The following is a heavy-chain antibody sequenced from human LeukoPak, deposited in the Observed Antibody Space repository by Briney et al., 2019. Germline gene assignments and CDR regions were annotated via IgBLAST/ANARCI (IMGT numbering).Heavy chain of an antibody. CDR2: IHYTGST. Sequence: SETLSLTCAVYGVSFSGYYWSWIRQPPGKGLEWIGNIHYTGSTYYKSSLRSRVTMSVDTSKNQFSLMLSSVTAVDTAVYYCARVRSGGWFFDYWGQGTLVTVSS. D-gene: IGHD6-19*01. J-gene: IGHJ4*02. CDR3: ARVRSGGWFFDY. CDR1: GVSFSGYY. V-gene: IGHV4-34*01.